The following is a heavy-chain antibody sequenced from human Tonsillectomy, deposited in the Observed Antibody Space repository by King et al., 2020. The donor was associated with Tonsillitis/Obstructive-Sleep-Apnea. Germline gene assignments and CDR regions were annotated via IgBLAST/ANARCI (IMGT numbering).Heavy chain of an antibody. D-gene: IGHD3-22*01. J-gene: IGHJ4*02. CDR2: ISYDGSNK. CDR3: AKASQSYYYDSSGYYGGVDY. CDR1: GFTFSSYG. Sequence: VQLVESGGGVVQPGRSLRLSCAASGFTFSSYGMHWVRQAPGKGLEWVAVISYDGSNKYYADSVKGRFTISRDNSKNTLYLQMNSLRAEDTAVYYCAKASQSYYYDSSGYYGGVDYCGQGTLVTVSS. V-gene: IGHV3-30*18.